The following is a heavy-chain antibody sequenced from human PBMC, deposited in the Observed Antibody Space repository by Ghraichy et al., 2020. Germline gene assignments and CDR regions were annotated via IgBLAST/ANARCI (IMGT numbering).Heavy chain of an antibody. V-gene: IGHV4-30-2*01. J-gene: IGHJ3*02. CDR1: GGPITSGSFS. Sequence: LSLTCALSGGPITSGSFSWSWIRQPPGNGVEWIGYIYHSGATHYNPSLKSRVTISLDDSKNQFSLRLNSVTAADTAVYYCARAPYDADGFYDDAFDIWGQGTMFTVSS. D-gene: IGHD3-22*01. CDR2: IYHSGAT. CDR3: ARAPYDADGFYDDAFDI.